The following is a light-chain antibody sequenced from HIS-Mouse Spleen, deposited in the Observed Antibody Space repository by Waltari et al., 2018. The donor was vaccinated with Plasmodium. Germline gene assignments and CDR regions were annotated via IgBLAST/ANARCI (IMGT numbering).Light chain of an antibody. CDR2: GAS. CDR3: QQYNNWSFT. V-gene: IGKV3-15*01. Sequence: EIVMTRSPATLSVSQGERATLSCRASQSVSSNLAWYQQKPGQAPRLLIYGASTGATGIPASFSGSGSGTEFTLTISSLQSEDFAVYYCQQYNNWSFTFGPGTKVDIK. J-gene: IGKJ3*01. CDR1: QSVSSN.